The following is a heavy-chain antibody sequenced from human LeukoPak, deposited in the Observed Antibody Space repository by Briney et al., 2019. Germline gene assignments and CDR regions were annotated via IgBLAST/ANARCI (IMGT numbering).Heavy chain of an antibody. CDR3: ARGPHIAAAGTWWFDP. CDR2: INPTSGAT. D-gene: IGHD6-13*01. V-gene: IGHV1-46*01. J-gene: IGHJ5*02. Sequence: ASVKVSCKASGYTFSTYYMHWVRQAPGQGLEWMGIINPTSGATNYAQRFQGRVTMTRDTSTSTVYMEVSSLRSEDTAVYYCARGPHIAAAGTWWFDPWGQGTLDTVSS. CDR1: GYTFSTYY.